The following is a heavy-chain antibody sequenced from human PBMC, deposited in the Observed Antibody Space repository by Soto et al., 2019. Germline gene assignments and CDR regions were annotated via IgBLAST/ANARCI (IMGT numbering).Heavy chain of an antibody. J-gene: IGHJ4*02. V-gene: IGHV3-23*01. CDR3: ASTEDYYRSGSSCY. D-gene: IGHD3-10*01. CDR1: GVTCSSDA. CDR2: ISGSGGST. Sequence: GESRRLSWAASGVTCSSDAMSWGLQAPGQVVARVSAISGSGGSTYYADPVQGRFTLSRDNSKNTTSLQMKRLRAEDTAVYYCASTEDYYRSGSSCYWGKGPLVTVSS.